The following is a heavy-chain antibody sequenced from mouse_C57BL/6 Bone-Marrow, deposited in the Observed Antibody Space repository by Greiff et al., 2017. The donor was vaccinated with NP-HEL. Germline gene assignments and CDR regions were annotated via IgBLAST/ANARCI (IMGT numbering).Heavy chain of an antibody. D-gene: IGHD2-4*01. J-gene: IGHJ4*01. CDR2: ISSGGSYT. Sequence: EVQGVESGGDLVKPGGSLKLSCAASGFTFSSYGMSWVRQTPDKRLEWVATISSGGSYTYYPDSVKGRFTISRDNAKNTLYLQMSSLKSEDTAMYYCARHVSMITTGGYYAMDYWGQGTSVTVSS. CDR1: GFTFSSYG. CDR3: ARHVSMITTGGYYAMDY. V-gene: IGHV5-6*01.